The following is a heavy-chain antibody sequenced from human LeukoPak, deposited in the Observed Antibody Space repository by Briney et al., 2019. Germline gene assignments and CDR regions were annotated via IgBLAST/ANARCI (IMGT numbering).Heavy chain of an antibody. Sequence: GESLRLSCTASGFTFSNFWMGWVRQAPGKGLEWVANIKQDETEKFYLGSVKGRFTISRDNAKNSLYLQMNSLRAEDTAVYYCAREITDYGGNHHWGQGTLVTVSS. CDR2: IKQDETEK. J-gene: IGHJ5*02. CDR3: AREITDYGGNHH. D-gene: IGHD4-23*01. CDR1: GFTFSNFW. V-gene: IGHV3-7*03.